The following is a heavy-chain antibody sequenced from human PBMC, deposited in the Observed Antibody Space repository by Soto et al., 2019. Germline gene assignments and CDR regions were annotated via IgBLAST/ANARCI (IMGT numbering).Heavy chain of an antibody. Sequence: EVQLVESGGGLVQPGGSLRLSCAASGFTFSSYAMHWVRQAPGKGLEYVSAISSNGGSTDYANSVKGRFTISRDNSKNTLYLQMGSLRAEDMAVDYGARGGRGYEFDYWGQGTLVTVSS. J-gene: IGHJ4*02. CDR2: ISSNGGST. CDR1: GFTFSSYA. V-gene: IGHV3-64*01. D-gene: IGHD5-12*01. CDR3: ARGGRGYEFDY.